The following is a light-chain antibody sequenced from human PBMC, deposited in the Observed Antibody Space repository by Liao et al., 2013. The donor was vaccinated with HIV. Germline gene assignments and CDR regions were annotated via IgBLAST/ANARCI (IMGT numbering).Light chain of an antibody. V-gene: IGLV3-1*01. CDR1: KLGDKY. CDR2: HDS. CDR3: QTWDSSTACVV. Sequence: SYELTQPPSVSVSPGQTASITCSADKLGDKYVCWYQQRPGQSPVLLIYHDSKRPSGIPERFSGSNSGNTATLTISGTQAMDEADYYCQTWDSSTACVVLGGGTKPDRP. J-gene: IGLJ2*01.